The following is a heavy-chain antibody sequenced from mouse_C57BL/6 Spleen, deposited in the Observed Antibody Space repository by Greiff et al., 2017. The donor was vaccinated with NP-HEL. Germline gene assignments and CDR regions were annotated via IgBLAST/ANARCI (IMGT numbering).Heavy chain of an antibody. V-gene: IGHV3-6*01. D-gene: IGHD1-1*01. CDR3: ARDYYGTPFAY. CDR1: GYSITSGYY. CDR2: ISYDGSN. J-gene: IGHJ3*01. Sequence: EVKLEESGPGLVKPSQSLSLTCSVTGYSITSGYYWNWIRQFPGNKLEWMGYISYDGSNNYNPSLKNRISITRDTSTNQFFLKLNSVTTEDTATYYCARDYYGTPFAYWGQGTLVTVSA.